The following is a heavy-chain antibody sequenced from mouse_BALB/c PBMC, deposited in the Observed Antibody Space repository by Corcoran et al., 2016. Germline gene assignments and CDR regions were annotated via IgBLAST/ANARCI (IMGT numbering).Heavy chain of an antibody. J-gene: IGHJ3*01. CDR2: INPYNDGT. CDR3: ARSGSYYGNYWFAY. V-gene: IGHV1S136*01. CDR1: GYTFTSYV. Sequence: EVQLQQSGPELVKPGASVKMSCKASGYTFTSYVMHWVKQKPGQGLEWIGYINPYNDGTKYNEKFKGKATLTSDKSSSTAYMELSSLTSEDSAVYYCARSGSYYGNYWFAYWGQGTLVTVSA. D-gene: IGHD2-10*01.